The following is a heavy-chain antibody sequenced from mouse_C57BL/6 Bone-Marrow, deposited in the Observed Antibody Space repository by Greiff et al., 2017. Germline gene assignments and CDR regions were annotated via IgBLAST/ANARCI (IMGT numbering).Heavy chain of an antibody. CDR1: GYTFTDYN. V-gene: IGHV1-22*01. CDR2: INSNNGGT. Sequence: EVQLQQSGPELVKPGASVKMSCKASGYTFTDYNMHWVKQSHGKSLEWIGYINSNNGGTSYNQKFKGKATLTVNKSSSTAYMELRSLTSEDSAVYYCARLDGYLYYFDYWGQGTTLTVSS. J-gene: IGHJ2*01. D-gene: IGHD2-3*01. CDR3: ARLDGYLYYFDY.